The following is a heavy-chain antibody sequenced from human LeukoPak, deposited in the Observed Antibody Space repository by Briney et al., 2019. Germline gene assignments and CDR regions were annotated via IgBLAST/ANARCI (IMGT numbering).Heavy chain of an antibody. V-gene: IGHV1-18*01. Sequence: GASVKVSCKASGYTFTSYGISWVRQAPGQGLEWMGWISAYNGNTNYAQKLQGRVTMTTDTSTSTAYMELSSLRSEDTAVYYCARELDTATLDYWGQGTLVTVSS. D-gene: IGHD5-18*01. J-gene: IGHJ4*02. CDR1: GYTFTSYG. CDR2: ISAYNGNT. CDR3: ARELDTATLDY.